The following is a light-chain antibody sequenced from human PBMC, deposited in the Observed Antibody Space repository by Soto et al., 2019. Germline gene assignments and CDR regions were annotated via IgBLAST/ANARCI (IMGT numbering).Light chain of an antibody. CDR3: QQYNSYSRT. V-gene: IGKV1-5*01. J-gene: IGKJ1*01. Sequence: DIQMTQSPSTLSASVGDRVTITCRASQSISSWLAWYQQKPGKAPKLLIYDASSLESGVPSRFSGSGSGTEFTLTISSLQPDDFATYYYQQYNSYSRTFGQGTKVAIK. CDR1: QSISSW. CDR2: DAS.